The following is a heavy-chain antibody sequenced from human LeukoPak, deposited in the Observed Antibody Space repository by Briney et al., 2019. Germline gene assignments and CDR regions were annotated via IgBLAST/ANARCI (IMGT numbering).Heavy chain of an antibody. D-gene: IGHD5-18*01. Sequence: VASVKVSCKASGYTFTSYAMHWVRQAPGQRLEWMGWINAGNGNTKYSQKFQGRVTITRDTSASTAYMELSSLRSEDTAVYYCARSYGHDAFDIWGQGTMVTVSS. CDR1: GYTFTSYA. J-gene: IGHJ3*02. CDR3: ARSYGHDAFDI. CDR2: INAGNGNT. V-gene: IGHV1-3*01.